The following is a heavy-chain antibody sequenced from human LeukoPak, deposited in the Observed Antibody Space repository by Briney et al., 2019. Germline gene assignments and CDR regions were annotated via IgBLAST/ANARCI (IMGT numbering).Heavy chain of an antibody. J-gene: IGHJ4*02. CDR2: ITGSGGST. CDR1: GFTFRTYA. V-gene: IGHV3-23*01. D-gene: IGHD4-17*01. Sequence: GGSLRLSCVASGFTFRTYAMSWVRQAPGKGLEWVSAITGSGGSTFYADSAKGRFTISRDNSKDMLYLQMNSLRAEDTAVYYCAKKSGSDDYDLDYWGRGTLVTVSS. CDR3: AKKSGSDDYDLDY.